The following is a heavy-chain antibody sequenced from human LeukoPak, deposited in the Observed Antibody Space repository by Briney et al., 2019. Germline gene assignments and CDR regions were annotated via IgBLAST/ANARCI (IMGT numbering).Heavy chain of an antibody. V-gene: IGHV3-66*01. D-gene: IGHD3-22*01. CDR2: MYSGGST. CDR3: ARDLHYYDSSGPSNP. Sequence: GGSLRLSCAASGFTVGSNYMSWVRQAPGRGLEWVSVMYSGGSTYYADSVKGRFTISRDNSKNTLYLQMNSLRAEDTAVYYCARDLHYYDSSGPSNPWGQGTLVTVSS. CDR1: GFTVGSNY. J-gene: IGHJ5*02.